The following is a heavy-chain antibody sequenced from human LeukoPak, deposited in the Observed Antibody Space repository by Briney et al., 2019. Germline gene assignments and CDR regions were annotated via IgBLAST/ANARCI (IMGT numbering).Heavy chain of an antibody. CDR3: ARDRSQQLVSYTDV. V-gene: IGHV1-2*02. CDR2: INPNSGGT. D-gene: IGHD6-13*01. J-gene: IGHJ6*03. Sequence: ASVKVSCKASRYTFTGYYMHWVRQAPGQGLEWMGWINPNSGGTNYAQKFQGRVTMTRDTSISTAYMELSRLRSDDTAVYYCARDRSQQLVSYTDVWGKGTTVTVSS. CDR1: RYTFTGYY.